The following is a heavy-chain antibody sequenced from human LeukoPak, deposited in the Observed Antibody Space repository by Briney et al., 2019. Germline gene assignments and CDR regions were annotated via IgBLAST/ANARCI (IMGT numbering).Heavy chain of an antibody. CDR1: LDSTTSNF. V-gene: IGHV4-59*12. CDR3: AREILGGFTPGAY. CDR2: INGRGRT. J-gene: IGHJ4*02. Sequence: PSETLSLTRTVSLDSTTSNFWSCVGRPPGKGREWSGQINGRGRTNYHPSLQSRVTISIDRSRNPLVLELSSVTAADTAMYYCAREILGGFTPGAYWGQGTLVTVSS. D-gene: IGHD3-10*01.